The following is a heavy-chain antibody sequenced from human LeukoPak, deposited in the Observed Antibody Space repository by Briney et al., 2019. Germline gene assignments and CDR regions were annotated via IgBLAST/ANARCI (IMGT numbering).Heavy chain of an antibody. CDR2: INPNGGGT. D-gene: IGHD4-17*01. J-gene: IGHJ4*02. V-gene: IGHV1-46*01. CDR1: GYTFTNYY. Sequence: GASAKVSFKASGYTFTNYYMHWVRRAPGQGLEWMGIINPNGGGTSYAQKFQGRVTITRDMSTSTVYMELSSLRAEDTAVYYCAKLPSAVTTYNYWGQGTLVTVSS. CDR3: AKLPSAVTTYNY.